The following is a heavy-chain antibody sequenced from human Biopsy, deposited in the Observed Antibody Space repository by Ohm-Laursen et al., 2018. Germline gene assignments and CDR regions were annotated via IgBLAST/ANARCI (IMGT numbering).Heavy chain of an antibody. V-gene: IGHV4-31*01. CDR1: GGSMTGSSYY. Sequence: PSQTLSLTCTVSGGSMTGSSYYWGWIRQPPGKGLEWIGYIFNSANTYYNPSLKNLITISGDTSKNQFSLKLNSVTAADTAVYYCARGDYFDSNGYFWFDPWGQGTLVTVSS. J-gene: IGHJ5*02. CDR3: ARGDYFDSNGYFWFDP. CDR2: IFNSANT. D-gene: IGHD3-22*01.